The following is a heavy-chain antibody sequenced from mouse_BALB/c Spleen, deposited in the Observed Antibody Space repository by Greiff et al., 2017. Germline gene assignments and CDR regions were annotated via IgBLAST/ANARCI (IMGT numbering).Heavy chain of an antibody. D-gene: IGHD2-4*01. CDR2: ISYSGST. Sequence: EVKLVESGPSLVKPSQTLSLTCSVTGDSITSGYWNWIRKFPGNKLEYMGYISYSGSTYYNPSLKSRISITRDTSKNQYYLQLNSVTTEDTATYYCARWGYYDYDVFDYWGQGTTLTVSS. CDR1: GDSITSGY. CDR3: ARWGYYDYDVFDY. V-gene: IGHV3-8*02. J-gene: IGHJ2*01.